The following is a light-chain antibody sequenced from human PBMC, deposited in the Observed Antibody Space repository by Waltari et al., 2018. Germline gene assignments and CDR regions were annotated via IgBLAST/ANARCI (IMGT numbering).Light chain of an antibody. CDR2: AAS. CDR1: QSISSY. J-gene: IGKJ4*01. V-gene: IGKV1-9*01. CDR3: QQVNGYPLT. Sequence: DIQMTQSPSSLSASVGDRVTITCRASQSISSYLNWYQQKPGKAPKVLIYAASTLQSGVPSRFSGSGSGTEFTLTITSLQPEDFATYYCQQVNGYPLTFGGGTKVEIK.